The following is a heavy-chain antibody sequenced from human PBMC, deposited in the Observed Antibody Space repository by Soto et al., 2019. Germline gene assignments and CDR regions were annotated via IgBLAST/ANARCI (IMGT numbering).Heavy chain of an antibody. CDR2: IYRTGST. Sequence: PSETLSLTCAVSGGSFTSNNWWSCVRQPPGQGLEWIGEIYRTGSTNYNPSLKSRVTISLDKSENQFSLKVTSLTAADTAVYYCASRDPATSVDCWGQGTLVTVSS. CDR1: GGSFTSNNW. V-gene: IGHV4-4*02. CDR3: ASRDPATSVDC. J-gene: IGHJ4*02. D-gene: IGHD1-1*01.